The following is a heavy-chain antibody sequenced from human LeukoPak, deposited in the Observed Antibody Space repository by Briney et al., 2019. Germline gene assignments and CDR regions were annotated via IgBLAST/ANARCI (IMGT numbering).Heavy chain of an antibody. D-gene: IGHD1-14*01. CDR2: LYSDGNT. CDR1: GFTVMTND. V-gene: IGHV3-53*01. J-gene: IGHJ4*02. Sequence: PGGSLRLSCAGSGFTVMTNDMTWVRQAPWKGLEWVSVLYSDGNTKYADSVQGRFTISRDNSKNTLYLEMNSLSPDDTAVYYCARGVEPLAANTLAYWGQGTLVTVSS. CDR3: ARGVEPLAANTLAY.